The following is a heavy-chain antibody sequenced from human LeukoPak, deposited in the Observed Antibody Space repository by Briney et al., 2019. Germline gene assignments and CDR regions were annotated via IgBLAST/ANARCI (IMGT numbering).Heavy chain of an antibody. V-gene: IGHV3-7*01. Sequence: PGGSLRLSCAASGFTFSSYWMSWVRQALGKGLEWVADIKEDASEKYYVDSVKGRFTISRDKAKNSLYMQMNSLIFEDTALYYCARMYCSSTSCYTDAFDIWGQGTMVTVSS. CDR3: ARMYCSSTSCYTDAFDI. J-gene: IGHJ3*02. CDR1: GFTFSSYW. D-gene: IGHD2-2*02. CDR2: IKEDASEK.